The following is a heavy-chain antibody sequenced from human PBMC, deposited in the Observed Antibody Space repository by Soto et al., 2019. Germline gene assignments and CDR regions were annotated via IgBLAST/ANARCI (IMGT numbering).Heavy chain of an antibody. CDR3: ARDQGRSITCQLDY. CDR1: GFTLSRYS. J-gene: IGHJ4*02. CDR2: IDSSGKTI. V-gene: IGHV3-48*01. D-gene: IGHD2-2*01. Sequence: PGGSLRLSCAASGFTLSRYSMNWVRQAPGKGLEWLSYIDSSGKTIYYADSVKGRFTISRDNMLYLQMNSLRAEDTAVYYCARDQGRSITCQLDYWGQGTLVTVSS.